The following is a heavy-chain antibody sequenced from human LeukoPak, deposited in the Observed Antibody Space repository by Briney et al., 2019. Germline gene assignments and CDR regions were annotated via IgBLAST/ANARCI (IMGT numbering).Heavy chain of an antibody. V-gene: IGHV4-59*12. Sequence: SETLSLTCTVSGGSISSYYWSWIRQLPGKGLEWIGYIYYSGSTNYNPSLKSRVTISVDTSKNQFSLKLRSVTAADTAVYYCARIRDTSGWYPYYYYMDVWGKGTTVTVSS. J-gene: IGHJ6*03. CDR2: IYYSGST. CDR1: GGSISSYY. D-gene: IGHD6-19*01. CDR3: ARIRDTSGWYPYYYYMDV.